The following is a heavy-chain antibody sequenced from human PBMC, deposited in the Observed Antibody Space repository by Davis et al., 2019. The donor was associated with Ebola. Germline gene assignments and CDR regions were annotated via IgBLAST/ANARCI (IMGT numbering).Heavy chain of an antibody. CDR1: GFTFNNYA. J-gene: IGHJ2*01. Sequence: GESLKISCAASGFTFNNYAMSRVRQAPEKGLEWVSGISGGTTYYADSVKGRFTISRDNSKNMLYLQMDSLRAEDTAGYYCAKDDSGGYYSAWYFDLWGRGTLVAVSS. V-gene: IGHV3-23*01. D-gene: IGHD3-22*01. CDR2: ISGGTT. CDR3: AKDDSGGYYSAWYFDL.